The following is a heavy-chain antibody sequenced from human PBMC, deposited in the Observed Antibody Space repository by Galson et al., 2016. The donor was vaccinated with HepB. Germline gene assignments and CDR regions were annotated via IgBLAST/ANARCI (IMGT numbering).Heavy chain of an antibody. CDR2: IMHSGATI. V-gene: IGHV3-23*01. D-gene: IGHD3-22*01. J-gene: IGHJ5*02. CDR1: GFIFSIYA. Sequence: SLRLSCAASGFIFSIYAMNWVRQAPGKGLEWVSTIMHSGATIYYADSVRGRFTVSRDNFRNTLYLQMNNLRPEDTAVYYCSKDFGREVYGSSGPWGQGALVTVST. CDR3: SKDFGREVYGSSGP.